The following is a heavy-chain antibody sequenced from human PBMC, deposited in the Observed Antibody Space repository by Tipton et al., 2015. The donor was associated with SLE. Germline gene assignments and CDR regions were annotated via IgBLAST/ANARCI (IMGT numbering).Heavy chain of an antibody. D-gene: IGHD4-23*01. Sequence: TLSLTCTVSGDSISSGGYSWGWIRQHPGKGLGWIGYMYNSGTYYNPSLKSRVTVTEDTSKNQFSLTLRSVTAADTAVYYCARWSHVYGGPVFDYWGQGTLVTVSA. CDR2: MYNSGT. CDR3: ARWSHVYGGPVFDY. V-gene: IGHV4-31*03. CDR1: GDSISSGGYS. J-gene: IGHJ4*02.